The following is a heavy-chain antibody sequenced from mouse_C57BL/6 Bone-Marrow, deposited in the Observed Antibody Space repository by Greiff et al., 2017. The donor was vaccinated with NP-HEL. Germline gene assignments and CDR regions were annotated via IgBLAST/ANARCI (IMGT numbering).Heavy chain of an antibody. CDR1: GFTFSSYA. CDR3: TRERGYYGSSYGFAY. V-gene: IGHV5-9-1*02. CDR2: ISSGGDYI. J-gene: IGHJ3*01. Sequence: EVKVVESGEGLVKPGGSLKLSCAASGFTFSSYAMSWVRQTPEKRLEWVAYISSGGDYIYYADTVKGRFTISRDNARNTLYLQMSSLKSEDTAMYYCTRERGYYGSSYGFAYWGQGTLVTVSA. D-gene: IGHD1-1*01.